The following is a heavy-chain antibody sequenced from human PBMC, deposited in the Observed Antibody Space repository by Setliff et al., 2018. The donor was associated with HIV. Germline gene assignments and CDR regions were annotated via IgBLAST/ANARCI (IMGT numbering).Heavy chain of an antibody. Sequence: SETLSLTCTVSGGSPSGTNYYWGWIRRPPGKGLEWIASMYYPGSDTTYYNPSLKSRVTISVDMSKNQFSLKLSSMTAADTAVYYCARHRQGLTGSTPGYYMDVWGKGTTVTVSS. CDR1: GGSPSGTNYY. CDR2: MYYPGSDTT. D-gene: IGHD1-7*01. V-gene: IGHV4-39*01. J-gene: IGHJ6*03. CDR3: ARHRQGLTGSTPGYYMDV.